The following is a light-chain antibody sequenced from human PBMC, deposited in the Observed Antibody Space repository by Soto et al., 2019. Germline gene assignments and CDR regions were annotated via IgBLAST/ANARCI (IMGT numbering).Light chain of an antibody. J-gene: IGLJ1*01. Sequence: QSVLTQPPSAFGFPGQSVTNSCTGTSSDVGYYDYVSWYQQHPGKPPKLIIYDFANRPSGVSHRFSGYKSGSTASLIISRLQTEDEADYYCVSYTSSTTYVFGTGTKVTVL. CDR3: VSYTSSTTYV. CDR2: DFA. V-gene: IGLV2-14*03. CDR1: SSDVGYYDY.